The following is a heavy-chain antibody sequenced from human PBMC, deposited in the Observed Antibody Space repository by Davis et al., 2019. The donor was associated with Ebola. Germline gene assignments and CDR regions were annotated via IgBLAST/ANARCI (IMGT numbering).Heavy chain of an antibody. Sequence: GGSLRLSCAASGFTFSDSAMHWVRQASGKGLEWVGRIRSKANTYATIYAASVKGRFIISRDDSKNTAYLQMNSLKTEDTGVYFCTRGIAVAGPYYYGMDVWGQGTTVTVSS. D-gene: IGHD6-13*01. CDR2: IRSKANTYAT. J-gene: IGHJ6*02. CDR3: TRGIAVAGPYYYGMDV. V-gene: IGHV3-73*01. CDR1: GFTFSDSA.